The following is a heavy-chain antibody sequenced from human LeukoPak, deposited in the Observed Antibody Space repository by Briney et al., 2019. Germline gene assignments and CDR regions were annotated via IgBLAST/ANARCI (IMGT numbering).Heavy chain of an antibody. J-gene: IGHJ6*03. D-gene: IGHD3-22*01. V-gene: IGHV3-21*01. CDR2: ISSGSTYI. CDR3: AKDGKKVTLTMIAVITYSGYMDV. CDR1: EFTFSTYS. Sequence: GGSLRLSCAASEFTFSTYSMNWVRQAPGKGLEWVSSISSGSTYIYYADSVKGRFTISRDNAKNSLYLQMNSLRAEDTAVYYCAKDGKKVTLTMIAVITYSGYMDVWGKGTTVTFSS.